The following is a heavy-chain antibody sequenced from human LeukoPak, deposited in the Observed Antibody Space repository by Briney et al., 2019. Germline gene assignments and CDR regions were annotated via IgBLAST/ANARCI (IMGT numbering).Heavy chain of an antibody. CDR1: GGTFSSYA. D-gene: IGHD6-6*01. CDR3: AREGKVYSSSSIIDWFDP. Sequence: ASVKVSCKASGGTFSSYAISWVRQAPGQGLEWMGGIIPIFGTANYAQKFQGRVTITADKSTSTAYMELSSLRSEDTAVYYCAREGKVYSSSSIIDWFDPWGQGTLATVSS. V-gene: IGHV1-69*06. CDR2: IIPIFGTA. J-gene: IGHJ5*02.